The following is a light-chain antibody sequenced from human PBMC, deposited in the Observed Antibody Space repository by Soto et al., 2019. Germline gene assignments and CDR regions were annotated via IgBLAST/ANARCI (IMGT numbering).Light chain of an antibody. J-gene: IGKJ4*01. CDR3: QFYDSLPLLT. CDR2: DAS. V-gene: IGKV1-33*01. CDR1: QSISNY. Sequence: MTQSPSSLSAFVGDRVTITCRASQSISNYLNWYQQKPGKAPKLLIYDASNLQTGVPSRFSGSGSGTHFTFTISSLQPEDIATYYCQFYDSLPLLTFGGGTKVDIK.